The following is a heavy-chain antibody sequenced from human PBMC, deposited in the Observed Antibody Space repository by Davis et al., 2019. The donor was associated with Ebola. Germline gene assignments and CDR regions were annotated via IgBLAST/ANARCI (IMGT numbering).Heavy chain of an antibody. V-gene: IGHV3-21*01. CDR1: GGSISRGGSY. CDR3: ARDGAASYGWKNYYMDV. CDR2: ITSGSDSK. Sequence: PSETLSLTCTVSGGSISRGGSYWTWVRQAPGKGLEWVSSITSGSDSKYYADSVRGRFSISRDDAKYSLFLLMNSLRAEDTAVYYCARDGAASYGWKNYYMDVWGKGTTVTVSS. J-gene: IGHJ6*03. D-gene: IGHD5-18*01.